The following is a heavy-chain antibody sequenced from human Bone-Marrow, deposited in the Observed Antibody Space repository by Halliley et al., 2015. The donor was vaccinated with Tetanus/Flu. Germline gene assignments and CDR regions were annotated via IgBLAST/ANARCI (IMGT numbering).Heavy chain of an antibody. CDR2: ISHSGDS. V-gene: IGHV4-4*02. CDR3: ATDYYASGRAWFDP. D-gene: IGHD3-10*01. J-gene: IGHJ5*02. Sequence: GEISHSGDSNYNPSLRSRVTISFDKSKSHVSLNLSSVTAADTALYYCATDYYASGRAWFDPWGQGTLVTVSS.